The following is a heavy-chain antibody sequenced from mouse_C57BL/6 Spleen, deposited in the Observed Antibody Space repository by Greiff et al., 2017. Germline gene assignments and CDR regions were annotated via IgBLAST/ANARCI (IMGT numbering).Heavy chain of an antibody. CDR2: INPSSGYT. J-gene: IGHJ2*01. Sequence: QVQLQQSGAELARPGASVKMSCKASGYTFTSYTMHWVKQRPGQGLEWIGYINPSSGYTKYNQKFKDKATLTADKSSSTAYMQLSSLTSEDSAVYYCASGGLITTVVVPVDYWGQGTTLTVSS. CDR3: ASGGLITTVVVPVDY. CDR1: GYTFTSYT. D-gene: IGHD1-1*01. V-gene: IGHV1-4*01.